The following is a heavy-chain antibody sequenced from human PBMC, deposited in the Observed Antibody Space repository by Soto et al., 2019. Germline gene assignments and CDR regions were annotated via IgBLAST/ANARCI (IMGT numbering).Heavy chain of an antibody. Sequence: GGSLRLSCAASGFTFTMYSMNWVRHAPGKGLEWVSSISSTTNYIYYGDSMKGRFTISRDDAKNSLYLEMNSLRAEDTAVYYCARESEDLTSNFDYWGQGTLVTVSS. CDR2: ISSTTNYI. CDR3: ARESEDLTSNFDY. V-gene: IGHV3-21*06. CDR1: GFTFTMYS. J-gene: IGHJ4*02.